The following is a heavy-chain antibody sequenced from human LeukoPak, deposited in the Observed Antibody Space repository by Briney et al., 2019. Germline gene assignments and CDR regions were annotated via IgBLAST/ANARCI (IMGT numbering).Heavy chain of an antibody. CDR3: ARHSSRLRHFDS. CDR1: GGSVGSSAFY. J-gene: IGHJ4*02. CDR2: IHYTGNT. Sequence: SETLSLTCTVSGGSVGSSAFYRGWIRQPPGKGLESIGSIHYTGNTYYNSSLRNRVTISVDSSRNQFSLRLTSVTAADTAVYYCARHSSRLRHFDSWGQGTLVTVSS. V-gene: IGHV4-39*01. D-gene: IGHD2-15*01.